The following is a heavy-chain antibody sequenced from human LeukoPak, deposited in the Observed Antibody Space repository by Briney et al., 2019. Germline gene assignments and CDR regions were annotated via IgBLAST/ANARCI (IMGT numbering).Heavy chain of an antibody. CDR3: AKALGTTYFYYMDV. CDR1: GFTFNTYA. J-gene: IGHJ6*03. Sequence: GGSLRLSCAASGFTFNTYAMSWVRQAPGKGLEWVSAISDSGGSAYYADSVKGRFTISRDNSKNSLYLQMNSLRAEDTALYYCAKALGTTYFYYMDVWGKGTTVTVSS. CDR2: ISDSGGSA. D-gene: IGHD1-7*01. V-gene: IGHV3-23*01.